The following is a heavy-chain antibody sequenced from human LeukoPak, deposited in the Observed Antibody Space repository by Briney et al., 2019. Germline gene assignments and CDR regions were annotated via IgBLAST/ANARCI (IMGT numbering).Heavy chain of an antibody. CDR1: GFTFSSYS. V-gene: IGHV3-48*01. Sequence: GGSLRLSCAASGFTFSSYSMNWVRQAPGKGLEWVSYISSSSSTIYYADSVKGRFTISRDNAKNSLYLQMNSLRAEDTAVYYCARGSMGATEASWFDPWGQGTLVTVSS. CDR2: ISSSSSTI. D-gene: IGHD1-26*01. J-gene: IGHJ5*02. CDR3: ARGSMGATEASWFDP.